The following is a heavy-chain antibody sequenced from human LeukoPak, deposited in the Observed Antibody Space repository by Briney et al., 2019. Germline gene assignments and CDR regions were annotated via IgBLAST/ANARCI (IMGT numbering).Heavy chain of an antibody. CDR3: GRDVSRGAGGAFDI. CDR2: IKQDGSEK. CDR1: GSTFSRYW. J-gene: IGHJ3*02. V-gene: IGHV3-7*01. Sequence: GGSLRLSCAASGSTFSRYWMSWARQAPGKGLEWVANIKQDGSEKYYVDSVKGRLTISRDNAKNSLYLQMNSLRAEDTAVYYCGRDVSRGAGGAFDIWGQGTMVTVPS. D-gene: IGHD2-8*02.